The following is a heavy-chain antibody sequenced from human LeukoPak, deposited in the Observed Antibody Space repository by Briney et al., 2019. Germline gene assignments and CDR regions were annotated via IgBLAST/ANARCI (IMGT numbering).Heavy chain of an antibody. Sequence: SETLSLTCTVSGGSISSYYWNWIRQPPGKGLEWIGYINYIRTTDYNPSLKSRVTISLDTSKNRFSLKLSSVTAADTAMYYCAREGGPYRPLDYSGQGTLVTVSS. V-gene: IGHV4-59*12. CDR3: AREGGPYRPLDY. J-gene: IGHJ4*02. CDR2: INYIRTT. CDR1: GGSISSYY.